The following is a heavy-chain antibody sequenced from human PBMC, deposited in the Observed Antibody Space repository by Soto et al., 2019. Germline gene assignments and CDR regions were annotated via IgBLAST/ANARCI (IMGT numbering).Heavy chain of an antibody. J-gene: IGHJ4*02. CDR2: INHSGST. D-gene: IGHD6-19*01. Sequence: SETLSLTCAVYGGSFSGYYWSWIRQPPGKGLEWIGEINHSGSTNYNPSLKSRVTISVDTSKNQFSLKLSSVTAADTAVYYCAREAVAGHDYWGQGTLVTVSS. V-gene: IGHV4-34*01. CDR3: AREAVAGHDY. CDR1: GGSFSGYY.